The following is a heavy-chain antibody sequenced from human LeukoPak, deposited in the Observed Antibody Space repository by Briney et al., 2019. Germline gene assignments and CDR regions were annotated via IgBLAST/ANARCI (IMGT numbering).Heavy chain of an antibody. CDR2: IKQDGSEK. Sequence: GGSLRLSCAASGFTFSTYWMSWVRQAPGKGLEWVANIKQDGSEKYYVDSVKGRFTISRDNAKNSLYLQMNSLRAEDTAMYYYARDSAGNDYWGQGTLVTVSS. J-gene: IGHJ4*02. CDR1: GFTFSTYW. V-gene: IGHV3-7*01. D-gene: IGHD6-13*01. CDR3: ARDSAGNDY.